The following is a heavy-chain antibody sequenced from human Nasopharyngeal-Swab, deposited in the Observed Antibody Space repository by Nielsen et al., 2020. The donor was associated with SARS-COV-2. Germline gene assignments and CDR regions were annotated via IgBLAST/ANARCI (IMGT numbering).Heavy chain of an antibody. CDR1: GFTFSDSA. D-gene: IGHD2-15*01. CDR3: TRCGGGCYSGRDY. V-gene: IGHV3-73*01. CDR2: IRSKGNNYAT. Sequence: GESLKISCAASGFTFSDSAIHWVRQASGKGLEWVGRIRSKGNNYATAYAASVKGRFTIFRDDPTNTAFLQMNILKTEDTAVYYCTRCGGGCYSGRDYWGQGTLVTVSS. J-gene: IGHJ4*02.